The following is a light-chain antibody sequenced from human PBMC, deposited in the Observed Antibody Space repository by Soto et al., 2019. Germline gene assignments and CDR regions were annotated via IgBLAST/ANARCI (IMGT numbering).Light chain of an antibody. J-gene: IGKJ4*01. CDR3: QQTFSPDVT. V-gene: IGKV1-39*01. CDR2: DAS. Sequence: DIHLTQSPSSLSAAVGDRVTITCRASQAILTYLNWLQQKAGKAPEVLIYDASSLLSGVPSRFTGSGSATDFTLTITSLQREDAGTYFCQQTFSPDVTFGGGTKV. CDR1: QAILTY.